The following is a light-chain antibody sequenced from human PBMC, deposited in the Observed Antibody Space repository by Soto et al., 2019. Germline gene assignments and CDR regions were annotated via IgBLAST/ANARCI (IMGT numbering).Light chain of an antibody. CDR1: QSVSSN. V-gene: IGKV3-15*01. Sequence: EILMTQSPATLSVSPGERATLSCRASQSVSSNLAWYQQKPGQAPRLLIYGASTRATGIPARFSGSGSGAEFTLTISSLQSEDFAVYYCRQYNNWPHTFGPGTKVDIK. CDR2: GAS. CDR3: RQYNNWPHT. J-gene: IGKJ3*01.